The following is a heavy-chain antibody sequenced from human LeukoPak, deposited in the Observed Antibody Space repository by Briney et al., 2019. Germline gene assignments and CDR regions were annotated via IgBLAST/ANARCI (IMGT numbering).Heavy chain of an antibody. CDR2: INPNSGGT. CDR1: RYTFTGYY. J-gene: IGHJ4*02. CDR3: ARLILTGGSDY. V-gene: IGHV1-2*02. D-gene: IGHD3-9*01. Sequence: ASVKVSCKASRYTFTGYYMHWVRQATGQGLEWMGWINPNSGGTNYAQKFQGRVTMTRDTSISTAYMELSRLRSDDTAVYYCARLILTGGSDYWGQGTLVTVYS.